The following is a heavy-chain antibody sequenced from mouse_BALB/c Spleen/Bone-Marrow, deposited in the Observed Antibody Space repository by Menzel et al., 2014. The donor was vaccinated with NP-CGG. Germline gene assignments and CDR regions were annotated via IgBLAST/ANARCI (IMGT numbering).Heavy chain of an antibody. D-gene: IGHD2-4*01. CDR1: GFSFNSYG. V-gene: IGHV5-9-2*01. Sequence: EVKLVESGGGLVKSGGSLKLSCAASGFSFNSYGMSWVRQTPEKRLEWVATISCGGSYTFYPDSVKGRFTISRDNAKNNLYLQLSSPRSEDTALYYCARHAYYDQTEVSFVYWGQGTLVTVSA. CDR2: ISCGGSYT. J-gene: IGHJ3*01. CDR3: ARHAYYDQTEVSFVY.